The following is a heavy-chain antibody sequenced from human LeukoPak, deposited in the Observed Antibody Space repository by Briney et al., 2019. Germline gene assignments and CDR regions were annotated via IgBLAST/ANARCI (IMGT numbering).Heavy chain of an antibody. CDR3: ATGVHGITAAGDYYFDY. D-gene: IGHD6-13*01. CDR2: IYDIGTT. Sequence: SETLSLTCTVSGGSITRFYWSWIRQPPGKGLEWIGYIYDIGTTNYNPSLKTRVTMSVDTSNNQFSLKLSSVTAADTAVYYCATGVHGITAAGDYYFDYWGQGTLVTVSS. CDR1: GGSITRFY. J-gene: IGHJ4*02. V-gene: IGHV4-59*03.